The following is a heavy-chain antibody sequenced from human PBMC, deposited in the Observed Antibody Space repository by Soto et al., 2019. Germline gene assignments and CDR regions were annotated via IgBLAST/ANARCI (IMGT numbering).Heavy chain of an antibody. D-gene: IGHD6-13*01. CDR3: VRRHVSASGIDWFDH. Sequence: ASVKVSCKASGYTFTSYGIHWVRQAPGQRLEWMGWINAANGDTKYSPKLQGRVTITRDTSASTAYMELSSLRSEDTAVYYCVRRHVSASGIDWFDHWGQGTLVNVSS. J-gene: IGHJ5*02. V-gene: IGHV1-3*01. CDR1: GYTFTSYG. CDR2: INAANGDT.